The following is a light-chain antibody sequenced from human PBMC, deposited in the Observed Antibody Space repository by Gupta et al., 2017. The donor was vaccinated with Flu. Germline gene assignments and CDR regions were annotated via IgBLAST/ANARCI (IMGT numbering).Light chain of an antibody. CDR2: YHSDSNN. V-gene: IGLV5-52*01. CDR3: GKWHSNTNTQV. CDR1: SGFSVGDFW. J-gene: IGLJ3*02. Sequence: QPVLTQPSSHSASSGASVRLTSMLSSGFSVGDFWIRWYQQKPGNTPRYPLYYHSDSNNGQGSGVPSSFSGFNDASANDAIPRTLGLQPEDEADDYWGKWHSNTNTQVFGGGTKMTVL.